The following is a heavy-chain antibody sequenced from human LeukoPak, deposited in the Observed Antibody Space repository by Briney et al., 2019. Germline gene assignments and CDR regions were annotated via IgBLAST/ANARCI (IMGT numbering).Heavy chain of an antibody. Sequence: ASVKVSCKASGYTFTGYYMHWVRQAPGQGLEWMGWINPNSGGTNYAQKFQGRVTMTRDTSISTAYMELSRLRSDDTAVYYCARDDEYYYGSGSHYYFDYWGQGTPVTVSS. CDR3: ARDDEYYYGSGSHYYFDY. D-gene: IGHD3-10*01. CDR1: GYTFTGYY. CDR2: INPNSGGT. V-gene: IGHV1-2*02. J-gene: IGHJ4*02.